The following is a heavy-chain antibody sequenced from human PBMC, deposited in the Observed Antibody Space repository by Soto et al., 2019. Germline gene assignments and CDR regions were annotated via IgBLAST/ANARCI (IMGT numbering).Heavy chain of an antibody. D-gene: IGHD3-10*02. Sequence: ASVKVSCKASGYTFTSHYMHWVRQAPGQGLEWMGIINPSGGSTSYAQRFQGRVSMTRDTSTSTVYMELNSLRSEDTAVYYCARGLYDRDIEYWGQGTLVNVSS. CDR3: ARGLYDRDIEY. CDR1: GYTFTSHY. CDR2: INPSGGST. J-gene: IGHJ4*02. V-gene: IGHV1-46*01.